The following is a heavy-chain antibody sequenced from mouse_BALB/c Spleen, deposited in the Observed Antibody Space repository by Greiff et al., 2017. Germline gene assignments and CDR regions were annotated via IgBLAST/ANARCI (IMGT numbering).Heavy chain of an antibody. Sequence: VQLQQSGAELVKPGASVKLSCTASGFTIKDTYMHWVKQRPEQGLEWIGRIDPANGNTKYDPKFQGKATITADTSSNTAYLQLSSLTSEDTAVYYGARDFFAYWGQGTLVTVSA. CDR3: ARDFFAY. CDR1: GFTIKDTY. CDR2: IDPANGNT. J-gene: IGHJ3*01. V-gene: IGHV14-3*02.